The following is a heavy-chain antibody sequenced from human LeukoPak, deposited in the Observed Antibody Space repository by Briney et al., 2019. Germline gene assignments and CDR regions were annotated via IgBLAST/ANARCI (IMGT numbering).Heavy chain of an antibody. CDR1: GYTFTSYY. CDR2: IIPIFGTA. CDR3: ARDPGLKGFDP. D-gene: IGHD7-27*01. V-gene: IGHV1-69*13. Sequence: ASVKVSCKASGYTFTSYYMHWVRQAPGQGLEWMGGIIPIFGTANYAQKFQGRVTITADESTSTAYMELSSLRSEDTAVYYCARDPGLKGFDPWGQGTLVTVSS. J-gene: IGHJ5*02.